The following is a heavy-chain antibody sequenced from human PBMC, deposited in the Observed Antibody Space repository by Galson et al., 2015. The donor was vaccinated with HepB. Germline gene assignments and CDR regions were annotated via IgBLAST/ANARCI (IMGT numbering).Heavy chain of an antibody. CDR2: FDPEDGET. CDR3: ATGNHFFPGRYFDL. CDR1: GFTLTVLS. V-gene: IGHV1-24*01. J-gene: IGHJ2*01. Sequence: SVKVSCKVSGFTLTVLSMHWVRQAPGKGLEWMGGFDPEDGETIYAQTFQGRVTMTEDTSTHPAYMELSSLRSEDTAVYYCATGNHFFPGRYFDLWGRGTLVTVSS.